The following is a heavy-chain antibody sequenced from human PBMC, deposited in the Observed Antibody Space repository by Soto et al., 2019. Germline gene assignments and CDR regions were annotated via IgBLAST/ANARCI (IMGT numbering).Heavy chain of an antibody. V-gene: IGHV3-23*01. CDR3: AKDALLGVGEPYYFVY. CDR1: GFTFSSDA. CDR2: ISGSGGST. Sequence: EVQLLESGGGLVQPGGSLRLSCAASGFTFSSDAMSWVRQAPGKGLEWVSAISGSGGSTYYADSVKGRFTISRDNSKNTLYLQMNSLRAEDTAVYYCAKDALLGVGEPYYFVYWGQGTLVTVSS. D-gene: IGHD1-26*01. J-gene: IGHJ4*02.